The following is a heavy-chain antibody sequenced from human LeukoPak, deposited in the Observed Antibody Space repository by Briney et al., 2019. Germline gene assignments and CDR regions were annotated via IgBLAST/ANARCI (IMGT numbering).Heavy chain of an antibody. D-gene: IGHD3-22*01. Sequence: ASVKVSCKASGYTFTSYYMHWVRQAPGQGLEWMGIINPSGGSTSYAQKFQGRVTMTRGTSTSTVYMELSSLRSEDTAVCYCARAPTYYYDSSGYSPDYWGQGTLVTVSS. J-gene: IGHJ4*02. CDR1: GYTFTSYY. V-gene: IGHV1-46*01. CDR2: INPSGGST. CDR3: ARAPTYYYDSSGYSPDY.